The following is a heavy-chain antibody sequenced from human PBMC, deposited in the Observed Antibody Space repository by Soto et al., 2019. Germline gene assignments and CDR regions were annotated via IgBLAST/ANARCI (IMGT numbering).Heavy chain of an antibody. J-gene: IGHJ6*02. CDR1: GGTFSSYT. V-gene: IGHV1-69*02. CDR3: ARLMSSGYYYGMDV. D-gene: IGHD3-10*01. CDR2: IIPILGIA. Sequence: QVQLVQSGAEVKKPGSSVKVSCKASGGTFSSYTISWVRQAPGQGLEWMGRIIPILGIANYAQKFQGRVTIPADKSTSTAYIELSSLRSEDTAVYYCARLMSSGYYYGMDVWGQGTTVTVSS.